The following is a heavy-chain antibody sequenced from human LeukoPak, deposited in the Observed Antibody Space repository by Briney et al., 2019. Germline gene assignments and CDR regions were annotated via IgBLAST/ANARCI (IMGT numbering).Heavy chain of an antibody. D-gene: IGHD5-12*01. CDR2: ISGSGGST. V-gene: IGHV3-23*01. CDR3: AKDRPVDIVATSYFDY. J-gene: IGHJ4*02. Sequence: PGGSLRLSCAASGFTFSSYAMSWVRQAPGKGLEWVSAISGSGGSTYYADSVKGRFTISRDNSKNTLYLQMNSLRAEDTAVYYCAKDRPVDIVATSYFDYWGQGTLVTVSS. CDR1: GFTFSSYA.